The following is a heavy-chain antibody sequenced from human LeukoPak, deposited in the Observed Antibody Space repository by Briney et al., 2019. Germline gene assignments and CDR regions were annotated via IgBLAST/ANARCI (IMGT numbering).Heavy chain of an antibody. CDR3: ARDSSWYPPPDY. V-gene: IGHV4-59*12. D-gene: IGHD6-13*01. CDR1: GGTISSYH. Sequence: PSETLSLTCTVSGGTISSYHWSWLRQPPGKGLEWIGYIYCSGSNNYNASLKRRVTISVDTTKNQFFLKLSSVTAADKAVYYCARDSSWYPPPDYWGQGTLVTVSS. J-gene: IGHJ4*02. CDR2: IYCSGSN.